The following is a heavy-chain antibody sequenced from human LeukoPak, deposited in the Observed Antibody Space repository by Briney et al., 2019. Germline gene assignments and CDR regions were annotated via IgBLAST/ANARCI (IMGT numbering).Heavy chain of an antibody. CDR1: GGSISNSY. V-gene: IGHV4-59*12. J-gene: IGHJ4*02. CDR3: ARNGYSSGWYPY. Sequence: NPSETLSLTCTVSGGSISNSYWSWIRQPPGKGLEWIGYIYYSGSTNYNPSLKSRVTISVDTSKNQFSLKLSSVTAADTAVYYCARNGYSSGWYPYWGQGTLVTVSS. D-gene: IGHD6-19*01. CDR2: IYYSGST.